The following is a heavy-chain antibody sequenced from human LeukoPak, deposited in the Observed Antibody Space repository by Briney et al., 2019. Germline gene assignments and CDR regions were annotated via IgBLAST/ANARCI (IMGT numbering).Heavy chain of an antibody. CDR2: ISGSGGST. J-gene: IGHJ4*02. CDR1: GFTXXSYA. V-gene: IGHV3-23*01. Sequence: GSLRLSXXXSGFTXXSYAMSWVRQAPGKGLEWVSAISGSGGSTYYADSVKGRFTISRDNSKNTLYLQMNSLRAEDTAVYYCAKVVPGFTIFGVAQYDYWGQGTLVSVSS. D-gene: IGHD3-3*01. CDR3: AKVVPGFTIFGVAQYDY.